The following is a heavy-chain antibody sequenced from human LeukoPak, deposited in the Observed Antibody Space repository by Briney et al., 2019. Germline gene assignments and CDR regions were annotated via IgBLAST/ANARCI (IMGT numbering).Heavy chain of an antibody. CDR3: ARDGGHGGDLDY. J-gene: IGHJ4*02. D-gene: IGHD2-21*02. CDR1: GFTFTTYW. V-gene: IGHV3-7*01. Sequence: TGGCLRLSCAASGFTFTTYWMHWVRQAPGKGLEWVANIKQDGSEKYYVDSAKGRFTISRDNGKNSVYLQMNSLRAEDTAVYYCARDGGHGGDLDYWGQGTLVTASS. CDR2: IKQDGSEK.